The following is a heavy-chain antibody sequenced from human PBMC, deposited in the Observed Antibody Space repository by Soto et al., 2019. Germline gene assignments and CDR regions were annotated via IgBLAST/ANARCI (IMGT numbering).Heavy chain of an antibody. V-gene: IGHV1-2*02. CDR2: INPNSGAT. J-gene: IGHJ6*02. CDR3: ARGPSYYYYGMDV. CDR1: GYTFTGYY. Sequence: QVQLVQSGAEVKEPGASVKVSCKASGYTFTGYYMHWVRQAPGQGLEWMGWINPNSGATNFVRKFQGRVTITRETSISTADMEVRGLKSDDTAVYYCARGPSYYYYGMDVWGQGTTVTVSS.